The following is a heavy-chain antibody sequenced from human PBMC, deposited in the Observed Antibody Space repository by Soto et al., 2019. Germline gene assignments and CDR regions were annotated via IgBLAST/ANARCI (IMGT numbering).Heavy chain of an antibody. CDR2: IYYSEST. J-gene: IGHJ5*02. V-gene: IGHV4-59*01. CDR1: GGSISSYF. CDR3: ARDRGLGSGWYGWFDP. Sequence: SETLYLTCTVSGGSISSYFWSWIRQPPGKGLEWIGYIYYSESTNYNPSLKSRVTISVDTSKNQFSLKLSPVTAADTAVYYCARDRGLGSGWYGWFDPWGQGTLVTVS. D-gene: IGHD6-19*01.